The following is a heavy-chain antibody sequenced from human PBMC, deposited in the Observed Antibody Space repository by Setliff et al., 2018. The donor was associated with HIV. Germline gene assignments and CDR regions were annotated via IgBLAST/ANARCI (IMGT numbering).Heavy chain of an antibody. Sequence: LRLSCAASGFTFSDYYMSWIRQAPGKGLEWVSYISSSGSTIYYADSVKGRFTISRDNSKYTLYLQMNSLRAEDTAVYYCAKDDVPRDFDIWGQGTMVTVSS. CDR2: ISSSGSTI. J-gene: IGHJ3*02. CDR3: AKDDVPRDFDI. CDR1: GFTFSDYY. V-gene: IGHV3-11*01.